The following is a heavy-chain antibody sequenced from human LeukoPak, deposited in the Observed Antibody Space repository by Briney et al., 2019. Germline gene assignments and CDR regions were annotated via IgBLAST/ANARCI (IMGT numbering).Heavy chain of an antibody. Sequence: GGSLRLSCAAPGFTFSSYAMSWVRQAPGKGLEWVSAISGSGGSTYYADSVKGRFTISRDNSKNTLYLQMNSPRAEDTAVYYCAKDPFFPGIAAAGTLFWGQGTLVTVSS. CDR2: ISGSGGST. V-gene: IGHV3-23*01. J-gene: IGHJ4*02. CDR3: AKDPFFPGIAAAGTLF. CDR1: GFTFSSYA. D-gene: IGHD6-13*01.